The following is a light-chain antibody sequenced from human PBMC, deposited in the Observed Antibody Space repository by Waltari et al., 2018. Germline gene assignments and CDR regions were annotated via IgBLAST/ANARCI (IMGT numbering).Light chain of an antibody. CDR2: YVS. Sequence: QSALTQSASVSGSPGQSITISCTGTSSYVGVYNYVSWYQHHPGKPPKFIIYYVSNRPSGVSNPFSGSKSGNTASLTISGLQAEDEADYYCSSYRSGTSVIFGGGTKVTVL. V-gene: IGLV2-14*01. CDR1: SSYVGVYNY. CDR3: SSYRSGTSVI. J-gene: IGLJ2*01.